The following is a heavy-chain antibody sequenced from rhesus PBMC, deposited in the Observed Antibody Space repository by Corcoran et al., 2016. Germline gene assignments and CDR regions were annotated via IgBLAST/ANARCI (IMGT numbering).Heavy chain of an antibody. Sequence: QVQLQESGPGLVTPSQTLSLTCAISGDSVSSNSATWTWIRHSPSRGLEWLGRTYNRSKWYNDYAQSVQKRRSINPDTSKNQFSLQLNSVTPEDMAVYYCARGSSWSFDYWGQGVLVTVSS. J-gene: IGHJ4*01. V-gene: IGHV6-1*01. D-gene: IGHD6-13*01. CDR2: TYNRSKWYN. CDR3: ARGSSWSFDY. CDR1: GDSVSSNSAT.